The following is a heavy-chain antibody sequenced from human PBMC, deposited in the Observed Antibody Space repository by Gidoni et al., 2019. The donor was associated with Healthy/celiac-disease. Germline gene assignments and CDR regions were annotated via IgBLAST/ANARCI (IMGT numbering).Heavy chain of an antibody. CDR3: ARRGYYDSSGYYGY. CDR2: IYYSGST. CDR1: GGSISSSSYY. Sequence: QLQLQESGPGLVKPSETLSLTCTVSGGSISSSSYYWGWIRQPPGKGLEWIGSIYYSGSTYYNPSLKSRVTISVDTSKNQFSLKLSSVTAADTAVYYCARRGYYDSSGYYGYWGQGTLVTVSS. J-gene: IGHJ4*02. D-gene: IGHD3-22*01. V-gene: IGHV4-39*01.